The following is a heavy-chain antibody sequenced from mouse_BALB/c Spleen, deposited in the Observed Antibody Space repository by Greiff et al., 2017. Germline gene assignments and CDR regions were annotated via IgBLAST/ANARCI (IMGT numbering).Heavy chain of an antibody. CDR2: IWAGGST. CDR1: GFSLTSYG. CDR3: ARDRVITTVVDLWYFDV. J-gene: IGHJ1*01. V-gene: IGHV2-9*02. D-gene: IGHD1-1*01. Sequence: VQLKESGPGLVAPSQSLSITCTVSGFSLTSYGVHWVRQPPGKGLEWLGVIWAGGSTNYNSALMSRLSISKDNSKSQVFLKMNSLQTDDTAMYYCARDRVITTVVDLWYFDVWGAGTTVTVSS.